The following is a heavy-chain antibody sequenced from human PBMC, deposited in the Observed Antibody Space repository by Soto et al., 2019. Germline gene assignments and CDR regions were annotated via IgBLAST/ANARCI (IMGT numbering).Heavy chain of an antibody. V-gene: IGHV3-33*01. Sequence: QVQLVESGGGVVQPGRSLRLSCAASGFTFSNYGMHWVRQAPGKGLEWVAVIWYDGINKYYADSVKGRFIISRDNSKNTVYQQMNSLRAEDTAVYYCARDRVQLVDGLDVWGQGTTVTVSS. CDR1: GFTFSNYG. D-gene: IGHD6-13*01. CDR2: IWYDGINK. J-gene: IGHJ6*02. CDR3: ARDRVQLVDGLDV.